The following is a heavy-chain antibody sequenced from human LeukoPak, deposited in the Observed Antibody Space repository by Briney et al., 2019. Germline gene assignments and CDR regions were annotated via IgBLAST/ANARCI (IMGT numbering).Heavy chain of an antibody. CDR1: GFTFSSYS. D-gene: IGHD1-26*01. J-gene: IGHJ5*02. CDR2: ISSSSSYI. V-gene: IGHV3-21*01. Sequence: GGSLSLSCAASGFTFSSYSMNWVRQAPGKGLEWVSSISSSSSYIYYADSVKGRFTISRDNAKNSLYLQMNSLRAEDTAVYYCASSGSYTGRWFDPWGQGTLVTVSS. CDR3: ASSGSYTGRWFDP.